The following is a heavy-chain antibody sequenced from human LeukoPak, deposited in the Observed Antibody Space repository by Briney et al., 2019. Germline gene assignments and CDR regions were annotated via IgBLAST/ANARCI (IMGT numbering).Heavy chain of an antibody. V-gene: IGHV3-30*01. CDR1: GFTFSSYA. CDR2: ISSDGSNK. Sequence: GRSLRLSCAASGFTFSSYAMHWVRQAPGKGLEWVAVISSDGSNKYYADSVKGRFTISRDNSKNTLYLQMNSLRAEDTAVYYCARASSTRPRLGYMDVWGKGSTVTVSS. D-gene: IGHD2-2*01. J-gene: IGHJ6*03. CDR3: ARASSTRPRLGYMDV.